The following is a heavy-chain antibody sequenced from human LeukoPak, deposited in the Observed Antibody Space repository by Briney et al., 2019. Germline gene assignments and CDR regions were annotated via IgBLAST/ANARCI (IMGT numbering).Heavy chain of an antibody. D-gene: IGHD1-20*01. CDR1: GFTFSDYY. CDR2: ISSSGSTI. J-gene: IGHJ3*02. Sequence: MTGGSLRLSCAASGFTFSDYYMSWIRQAPGKGLEWVSYISSSGSTIYYADSVKGRFTISRDNAKNSLYLQMNSLRAEDTAVYYCARDNRNDRDAFDIWGQGTMATVSS. V-gene: IGHV3-11*01. CDR3: ARDNRNDRDAFDI.